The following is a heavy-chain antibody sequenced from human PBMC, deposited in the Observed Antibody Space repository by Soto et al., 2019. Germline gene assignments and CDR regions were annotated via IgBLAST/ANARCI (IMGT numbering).Heavy chain of an antibody. CDR3: ARVAYYASSGFFDY. Sequence: PGGSLRLSCAASGFTFSDYYMSWIRQAPGKGLEWVSYISSSSSYTNYADSVKGRFTISRDNAKNSLYLQMNSLRAEDTAVYYCARVAYYASSGFFDYWGQGTLVTVSS. J-gene: IGHJ4*02. CDR1: GFTFSDYY. CDR2: ISSSSSYT. D-gene: IGHD3-22*01. V-gene: IGHV3-11*06.